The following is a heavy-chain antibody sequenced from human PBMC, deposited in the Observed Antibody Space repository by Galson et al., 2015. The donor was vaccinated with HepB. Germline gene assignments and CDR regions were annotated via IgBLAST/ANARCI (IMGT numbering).Heavy chain of an antibody. V-gene: IGHV1-2*02. D-gene: IGHD3-3*01. J-gene: IGHJ4*02. CDR3: AKSGYDFWSGYSYYFDY. CDR1: GYTFTGYY. Sequence: SVKVSCKASGYTFTGYYMHWVRQAPGQGLEWMGWINPNSGGTNYAQKFQGRVTMTRDTSISTAYMELSRLRSDDTAVYYCAKSGYDFWSGYSYYFDYWGQGTLVTVSS. CDR2: INPNSGGT.